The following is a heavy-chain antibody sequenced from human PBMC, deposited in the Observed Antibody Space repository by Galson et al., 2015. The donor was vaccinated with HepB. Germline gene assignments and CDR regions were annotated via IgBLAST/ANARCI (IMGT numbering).Heavy chain of an antibody. D-gene: IGHD3-22*01. CDR2: MNPNSGNT. V-gene: IGHV1-8*01. J-gene: IGHJ3*02. Sequence: SVKVSCKASGYTFTSYDINWVRQATGQGLEWMGWMNPNSGNTGYAQKFQGRVTMTRNTSISTAYMELSSLRSEDTAVYYCARAQHYYDSSGYYSYDAFGIWGQGTMVTVSS. CDR3: ARAQHYYDSSGYYSYDAFGI. CDR1: GYTFTSYD.